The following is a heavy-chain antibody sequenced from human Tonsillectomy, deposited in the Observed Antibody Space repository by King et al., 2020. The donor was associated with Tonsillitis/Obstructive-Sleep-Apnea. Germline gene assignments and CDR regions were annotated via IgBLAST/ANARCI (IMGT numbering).Heavy chain of an antibody. CDR3: AKVAGSYYYDSSGYSTEGGSDY. CDR1: GFTFSSYA. D-gene: IGHD3-22*01. V-gene: IGHV3-23*04. CDR2: ISGSGDST. J-gene: IGHJ4*02. Sequence: VQLVESGGGLVQPGGSLRISCAASGFTFSSYAMSWVRQAPGKGLEWVSAISGSGDSTYYADSVKGRFTISRDNSKNTLYLQMNRLRAADTAVYYCAKVAGSYYYDSSGYSTEGGSDYWGLGTLVTVSS.